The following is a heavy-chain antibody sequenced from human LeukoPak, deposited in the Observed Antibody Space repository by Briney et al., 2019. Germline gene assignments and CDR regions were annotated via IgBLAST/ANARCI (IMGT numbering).Heavy chain of an antibody. CDR3: ARDVDIVATTWGAFDI. V-gene: IGHV1-2*02. J-gene: IGHJ3*02. Sequence: ASVKVSCKASGYTFTGYYMHWVRQAPGQGLEWMGWINPNSGGTNYAQKFQGRVTMTRDTSISTAYMELSRLRSDDTAVYYCARDVDIVATTWGAFDIWGQGTMVTVSS. CDR2: INPNSGGT. CDR1: GYTFTGYY. D-gene: IGHD5-12*01.